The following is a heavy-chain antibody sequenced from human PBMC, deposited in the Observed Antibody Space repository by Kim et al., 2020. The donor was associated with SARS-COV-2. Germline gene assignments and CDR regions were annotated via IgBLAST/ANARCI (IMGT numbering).Heavy chain of an antibody. CDR3: AKDGTDSSGWYPNWFDP. D-gene: IGHD6-19*01. Sequence: GGSLRLSCAASGFTFDDYAMHWVRQAPGKGLEWVSGISWNSGSIGYADSVKGRFTISRDNAKNSLYLQMNSLRAEDTALYYCAKDGTDSSGWYPNWFDPWGQGTLVTVSS. J-gene: IGHJ5*02. V-gene: IGHV3-9*01. CDR2: ISWNSGSI. CDR1: GFTFDDYA.